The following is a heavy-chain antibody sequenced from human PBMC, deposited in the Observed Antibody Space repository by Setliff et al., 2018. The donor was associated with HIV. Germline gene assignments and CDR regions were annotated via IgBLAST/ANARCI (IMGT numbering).Heavy chain of an antibody. D-gene: IGHD1-26*01. CDR3: AAVFTGEPGRSLDY. Sequence: PGGSLRLSCAVSGFTFITSTMNWVRRAPGKGLEWVASISSSGSYIHFADSVKGRFTISRDNAKNSQYLLMSDLRAEDTAVYYCAAVFTGEPGRSLDYWGQGTPVTVSS. CDR2: ISSSGSYI. J-gene: IGHJ4*02. CDR1: GFTFITST. V-gene: IGHV3-21*01.